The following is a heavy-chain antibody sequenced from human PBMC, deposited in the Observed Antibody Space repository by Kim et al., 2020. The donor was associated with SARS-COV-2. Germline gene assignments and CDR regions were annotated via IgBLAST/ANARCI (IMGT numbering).Heavy chain of an antibody. CDR3: AKVVVMDDYNYYYYYGMDV. CDR2: ISGGGVNK. CDR1: GFTFSSYA. Sequence: GGSLRLSCAASGFTFSSYAMSWVRQAPGKGLEWVSVISGGGVNKFYADSVRGRFTISRDNPKNTMYRQMNSLRDEDTALYYCAKVVVMDDYNYYYYYGMDVGGQGTGVTVSS. V-gene: IGHV3-23*01. D-gene: IGHD3-3*01. J-gene: IGHJ6*02.